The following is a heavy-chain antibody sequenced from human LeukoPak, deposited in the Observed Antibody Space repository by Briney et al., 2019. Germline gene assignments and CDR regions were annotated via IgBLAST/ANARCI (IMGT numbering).Heavy chain of an antibody. CDR2: IYSGGST. V-gene: IGHV3-53*01. Sequence: GGSLRLSCAASGFTVSSNYMSWVRQAPGKGLEWVSVIYSGGSTYYADSVKGRFTISRDNSKNTLYLQMNSLRAEDTAVYYCAKFFMGRWLVHYYYGMDVWGQGTTVTVSS. J-gene: IGHJ6*02. D-gene: IGHD6-19*01. CDR3: AKFFMGRWLVHYYYGMDV. CDR1: GFTVSSNY.